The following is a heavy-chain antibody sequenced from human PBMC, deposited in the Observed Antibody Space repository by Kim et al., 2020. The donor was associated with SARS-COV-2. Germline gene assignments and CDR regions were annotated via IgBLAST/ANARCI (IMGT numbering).Heavy chain of an antibody. CDR3: AKDLLVLVVYATPDDAFDI. Sequence: GGSLRLSCAASGFTFSSYAMSWVRQAPGKGLEWVSAISGSGGSTYYADSVKGRFTISRDNSKNTLYLQMNSLRAEDTAVYYCAKDLLVLVVYATPDDAFDIWGQGTMVTVSS. CDR2: ISGSGGST. J-gene: IGHJ3*02. V-gene: IGHV3-23*01. D-gene: IGHD2-8*02. CDR1: GFTFSSYA.